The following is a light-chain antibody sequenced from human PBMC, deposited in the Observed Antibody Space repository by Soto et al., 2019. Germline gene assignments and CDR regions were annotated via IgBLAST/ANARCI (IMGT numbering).Light chain of an antibody. CDR3: SAYAGSDNWV. V-gene: IGLV2-8*01. CDR2: DVT. CDR1: VGDYNF. Sequence: QSVLTQPPSASGSPGQSVTISCVGDYNFVSWYQQHPGKAPKLMIYDVTKRPSGVPDRFSGSKSGNTASLTVSGLQADDEADYYCSAYAGSDNWVFGGGTKVTVL. J-gene: IGLJ3*02.